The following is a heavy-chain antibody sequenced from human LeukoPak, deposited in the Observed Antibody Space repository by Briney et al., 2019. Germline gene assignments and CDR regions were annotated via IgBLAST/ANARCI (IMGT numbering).Heavy chain of an antibody. CDR1: GFTFSSYG. V-gene: IGHV3-30*18. J-gene: IGHJ4*02. CDR3: ANQKDKSANFDY. Sequence: PGRSLRLSCAASGFTFSSYGMHWVRQAPGKGLEWVAVISYEGSNKYYADSVKGRFTISRDNSKNTLYLQMNSLRAEDTAVYYCANQKDKSANFDYWGQGTLVTVSS. CDR2: ISYEGSNK.